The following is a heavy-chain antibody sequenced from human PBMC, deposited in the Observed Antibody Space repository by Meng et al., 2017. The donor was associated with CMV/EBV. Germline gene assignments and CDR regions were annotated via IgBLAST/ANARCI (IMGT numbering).Heavy chain of an antibody. D-gene: IGHD1-26*01. V-gene: IGHV1-46*01. CDR1: GYTFTSYD. Sequence: ASVKVSCKASGYTFTSYDINWVRQAPGQGLEWMGIINPSGGSTSYAQKFQGRVTMTRDTSTSTVYMELSSLRSEDTAVYYCARGTLSGSSPAVFDYWGQGTLVTVSS. CDR3: ARGTLSGSSPAVFDY. J-gene: IGHJ4*02. CDR2: INPSGGST.